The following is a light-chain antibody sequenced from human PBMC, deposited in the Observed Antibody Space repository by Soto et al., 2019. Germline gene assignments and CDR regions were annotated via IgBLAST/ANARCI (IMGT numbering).Light chain of an antibody. Sequence: QSALAQPASVSGSPGQSITISCTGTSSDVGGYNYVSWYQQHPGKAPKLMIYEVSNRPSGVSNRFSGSKSGNTASLTISGLQAEDEADYYCSSYTSSGTYVFGTGTNVTGL. CDR2: EVS. V-gene: IGLV2-14*01. CDR1: SSDVGGYNY. CDR3: SSYTSSGTYV. J-gene: IGLJ1*01.